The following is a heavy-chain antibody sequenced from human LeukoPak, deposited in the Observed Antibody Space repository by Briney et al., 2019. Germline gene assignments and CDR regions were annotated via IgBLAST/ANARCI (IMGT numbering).Heavy chain of an antibody. V-gene: IGHV4-31*03. D-gene: IGHD3-22*01. CDR3: AREFGPYYYDSSGSFDY. Sequence: PSQTLSLTCTVSGGSISSGGYYWSWIRQHPGKGLEWIGYIYYSGSTYYNPSLKSRVTISVDTSKNQFSLKLSSVTAADTAVYYCAREFGPYYYDSSGSFDYWGQGTLVTVSS. CDR1: GGSISSGGYY. CDR2: IYYSGST. J-gene: IGHJ4*02.